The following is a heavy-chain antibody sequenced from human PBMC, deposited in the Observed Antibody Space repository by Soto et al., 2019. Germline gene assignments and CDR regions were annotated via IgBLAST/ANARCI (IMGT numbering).Heavy chain of an antibody. CDR1: GYTITSGDY. CDR2: IYHSGGT. V-gene: IGHV4-38-2*01. D-gene: IGHD2-15*01. J-gene: IGHJ4*02. Sequence: SQTLSLTCAVSGYTITSGDYRVWIRQPPGKGREWIGYIYHSGGTYYNPSLKSRLTISVDTSKNQFSLKLSSVTAADTAVYYCARLYCSGGSCYSGLDYWGQGTLLTVS. CDR3: ARLYCSGGSCYSGLDY.